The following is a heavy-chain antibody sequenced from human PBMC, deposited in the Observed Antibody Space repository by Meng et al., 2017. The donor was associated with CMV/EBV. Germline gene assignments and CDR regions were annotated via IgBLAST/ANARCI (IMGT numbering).Heavy chain of an antibody. D-gene: IGHD3-10*01. V-gene: IGHV1-46*01. CDR1: GYNFTNTD. CDR3: ARVPTRSYYPLYYFDY. Sequence: GYNFTNTDIYWVRQAPGQGPEWMGMLNPSGGSPTYAQKFQARVTLTRDTSTRTVYMELSGLRSEDTAVYYCARVPTRSYYPLYYFDYWGQGTLVTVSS. CDR2: LNPSGGSP. J-gene: IGHJ4*02.